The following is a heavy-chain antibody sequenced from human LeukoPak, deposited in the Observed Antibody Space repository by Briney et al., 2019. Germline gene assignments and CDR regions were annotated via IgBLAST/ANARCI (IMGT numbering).Heavy chain of an antibody. CDR1: GFTFSSYG. CDR3: TRDAYYNILTGYLSI. J-gene: IGHJ3*02. V-gene: IGHV3-30*02. CDR2: IRYDGSNK. Sequence: PGGSLRLSCAASGFTFSSYGMHWVRQAPGKGLEWVAYIRYDGSNKYYEDSMKGRFTISRDNSKNMLYLQMNSLRAEDTAVYYCTRDAYYNILTGYLSIWGQGTVVTVSS. D-gene: IGHD3-9*01.